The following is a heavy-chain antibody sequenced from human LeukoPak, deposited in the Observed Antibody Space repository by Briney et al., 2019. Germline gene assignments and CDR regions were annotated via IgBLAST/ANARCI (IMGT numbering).Heavy chain of an antibody. Sequence: ASVKVSCKASGGTFSSYAISCVRQAPGQGLEWMGGIIPIFGTANYAQKFQGRVTITADKSTSTAYMELSSLRSEDTAVYYCAREPYCSSTSCYELWGQGTLVTVSS. J-gene: IGHJ4*02. D-gene: IGHD2-2*01. V-gene: IGHV1-69*06. CDR2: IIPIFGTA. CDR1: GGTFSSYA. CDR3: AREPYCSSTSCYEL.